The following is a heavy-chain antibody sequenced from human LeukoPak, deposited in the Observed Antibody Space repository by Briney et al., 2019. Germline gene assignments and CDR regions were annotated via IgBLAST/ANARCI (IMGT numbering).Heavy chain of an antibody. Sequence: GASVKVSCKVSGYTLTELSMHWVRQAPGKGLEWMGGFDPEDGETIYAQKFQGRVTMTEDTSTDTAYMELSSLRSEDTAVYYCATDQSNWNPRGNWFDPWGQGTLVTVSS. CDR1: GYTLTELS. CDR3: ATDQSNWNPRGNWFDP. D-gene: IGHD1-1*01. CDR2: FDPEDGET. V-gene: IGHV1-24*01. J-gene: IGHJ5*02.